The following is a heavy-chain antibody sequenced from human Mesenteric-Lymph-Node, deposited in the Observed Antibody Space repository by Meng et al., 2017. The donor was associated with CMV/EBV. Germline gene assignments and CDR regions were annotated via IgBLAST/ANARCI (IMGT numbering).Heavy chain of an antibody. V-gene: IGHV3-64*04. CDR3: ARVVGADDY. J-gene: IGHJ4*02. CDR1: EVSLSNFG. D-gene: IGHD1-26*01. Sequence: GESLKISCVAFEVSLSNFGVHWVRQSPGTGPLSVSRISPIGDNTMYADSVKGRFTISRDNSKNTLYLQMNSLRPEDTAVYYCARVVGADDYWGQGTLVTVSS. CDR2: ISPIGDNT.